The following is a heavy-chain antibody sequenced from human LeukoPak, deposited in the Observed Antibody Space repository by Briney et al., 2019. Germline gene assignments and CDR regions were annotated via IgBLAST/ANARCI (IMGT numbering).Heavy chain of an antibody. CDR3: AKGAIPYYDGSGYNYFDY. CDR2: MSGSGGMT. D-gene: IGHD3-22*01. J-gene: IGHJ4*02. V-gene: IGHV3-23*01. CDR1: GFTFSAYA. Sequence: GGSLRLSCAVSGFTFSAYAMSWVRQAPGKGLEWVSAMSGSGGMTYYADSVKGRFSISRDNSKNTLHLQMNSLRAEDTAVYYCAKGAIPYYDGSGYNYFDYWGQGTPVTVSS.